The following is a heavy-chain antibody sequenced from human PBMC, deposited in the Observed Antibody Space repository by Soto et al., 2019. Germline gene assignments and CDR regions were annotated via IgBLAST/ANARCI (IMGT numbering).Heavy chain of an antibody. V-gene: IGHV4-59*01. D-gene: IGHD6-13*01. CDR1: GVSICENH. Sequence: SETLSLTCDVSGVSICENHWSWIRQAPGKGLEWVGYVHFSGSTTYNPSLAPRLNISFDMSKSQVYLQLTSVTAADTAVYYCARFGAAAAHDDNWGRGVLVTVSS. CDR3: ARFGAAAAHDDN. CDR2: VHFSGST. J-gene: IGHJ4*01.